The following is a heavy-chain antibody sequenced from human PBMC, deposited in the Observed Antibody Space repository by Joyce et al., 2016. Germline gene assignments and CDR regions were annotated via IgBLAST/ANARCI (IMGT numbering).Heavy chain of an antibody. CDR2: VSYDGSNE. CDR3: ARDRCDTGTGYLYGYYHGMDV. Sequence: LSCVASGVTSNKYALHWVRQAPGKGLEWVAVVSYDGSNEYYADSVEGRFIVTRDSSKNTLYLQMNSLRPEDSAVYYCARDRCDTGTGYLYGYYHGMDVWGPGTTVTVSS. D-gene: IGHD2-8*02. J-gene: IGHJ6*02. CDR1: GVTSNKYA. V-gene: IGHV3-30*04.